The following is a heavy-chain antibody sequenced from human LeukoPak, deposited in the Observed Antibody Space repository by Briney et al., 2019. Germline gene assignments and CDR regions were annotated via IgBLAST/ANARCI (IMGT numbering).Heavy chain of an antibody. CDR2: IYYSGST. J-gene: IGHJ5*02. V-gene: IGHV4-59*01. CDR3: AGGGEYYDFWSGYYPFDP. CDR1: GGSISSYY. D-gene: IGHD3-3*01. Sequence: SETLSLTCTVSGGSISSYYWSWIRQPPGKGLELIGYIYYSGSTNYNPSLKSRVTISVDTSKNQFSLKLSPVTAADTAVYYCAGGGEYYDFWSGYYPFDPWGQGTLVTVSS.